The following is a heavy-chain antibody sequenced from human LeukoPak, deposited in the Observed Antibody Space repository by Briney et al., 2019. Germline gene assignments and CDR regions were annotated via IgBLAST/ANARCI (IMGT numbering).Heavy chain of an antibody. CDR2: IYTSGST. CDR3: ARHQGGKGSYVWGSYRWSPFDY. D-gene: IGHD3-16*02. Sequence: SETLSLTCTVSGGSISSGSYYWSWIRQPAGKGLEWIGRIYTSGSTNYNPSLKSRVTISVDTSKNQFSLKLSSVTAADTAVYYCARHQGGKGSYVWGSYRWSPFDYWGQGTLVTVSS. J-gene: IGHJ4*02. CDR1: GGSISSGSYY. V-gene: IGHV4-61*02.